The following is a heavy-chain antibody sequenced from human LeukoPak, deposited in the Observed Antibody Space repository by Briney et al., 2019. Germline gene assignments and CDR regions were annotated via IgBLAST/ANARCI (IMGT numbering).Heavy chain of an antibody. CDR3: ARDHEYSSIIWFDP. J-gene: IGHJ5*02. D-gene: IGHD6-6*01. CDR2: INPNSGGA. V-gene: IGHV1-2*02. Sequence: ASVKVSCKASGYTFTGYYMHWVRQAPGQGLEWMGWINPNSGGANYAQKFQGRVTMTRDTSISTAYMELSRLRSDDTAVYYCARDHEYSSIIWFDPWGQGTLVTVSS. CDR1: GYTFTGYY.